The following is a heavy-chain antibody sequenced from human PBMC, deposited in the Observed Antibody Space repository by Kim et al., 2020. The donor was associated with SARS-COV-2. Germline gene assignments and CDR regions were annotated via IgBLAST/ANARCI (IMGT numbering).Heavy chain of an antibody. CDR2: ISGNGDST. D-gene: IGHD3-10*01. Sequence: GGSLRLSCAASGFTFSNYPMSWVRQAPGKGLEWVSAISGNGDSTFYADSVKGRFSISRDNSKNTLYLQINSLKVDDTAIYYCANRDGGSGYFQHWGQGTLVTVSS. CDR3: ANRDGGSGYFQH. J-gene: IGHJ1*01. V-gene: IGHV3-23*01. CDR1: GFTFSNYP.